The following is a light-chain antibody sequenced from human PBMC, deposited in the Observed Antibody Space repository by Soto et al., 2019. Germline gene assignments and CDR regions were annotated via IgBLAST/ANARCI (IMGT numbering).Light chain of an antibody. CDR1: GSDIGGYNF. Sequence: QSALTQPPSASGSPGQSVTISCTGTGSDIGGYNFVSWYQQRPGKVPKLIIYEVNKRPSGAPDRFSGSKSGNTASLTVSGLQADDEADYSCSSYAGTNNRYVFGTGTKLTVL. V-gene: IGLV2-8*01. J-gene: IGLJ1*01. CDR3: SSYAGTNNRYV. CDR2: EVN.